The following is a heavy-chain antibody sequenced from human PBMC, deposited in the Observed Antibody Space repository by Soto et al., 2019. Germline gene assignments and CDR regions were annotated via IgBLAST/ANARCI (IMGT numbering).Heavy chain of an antibody. CDR3: ARERPHGARRDP. CDR1: GGSISSGDYY. Sequence: SEPLSLTCTVSGGSISSGDYYWSWIRQPPGKGLEWIGYIYHSGSTYYNPSLKSRVTISVDTSKNQFSLKLSSVTAADTAVYYCARERPHGARRDPWAQGTLVTGST. J-gene: IGHJ5*02. V-gene: IGHV4-30-4*01. D-gene: IGHD6-6*01. CDR2: IYHSGST.